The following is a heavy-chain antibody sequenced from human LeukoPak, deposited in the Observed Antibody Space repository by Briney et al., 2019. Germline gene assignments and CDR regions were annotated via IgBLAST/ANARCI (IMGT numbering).Heavy chain of an antibody. D-gene: IGHD6-13*01. CDR3: ASTTAAGPRLEYYYYMDV. J-gene: IGHJ6*03. CDR1: GGTFSSYA. CDR2: IIPIFGTA. V-gene: IGHV1-69*01. Sequence: SSVKVSCKASGGTFSSYAISWVRQAPGHGLAWMGGIIPIFGTATYAQKFQGRVTITADESTSTAYMELSSLRSEDTAVYYCASTTAAGPRLEYYYYMDVWGKGTTVTVSS.